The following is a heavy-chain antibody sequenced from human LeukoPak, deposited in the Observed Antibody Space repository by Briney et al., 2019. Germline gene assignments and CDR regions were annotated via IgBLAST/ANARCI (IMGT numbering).Heavy chain of an antibody. D-gene: IGHD3-22*01. J-gene: IGHJ4*02. CDR3: AKGDSYYDSSGRWDY. CDR1: GYTFSSYG. CDR2: ISYDGSNK. V-gene: IGHV3-30*18. Sequence: GGSLRLSCAASGYTFSSYGMHWVCQAPGKGLEWVAVISYDGSNKYYADSVKGRFTISRDNSKNTLYLQMNSLRAEDTAVYYCAKGDSYYDSSGRWDYWGQGTLVTVSS.